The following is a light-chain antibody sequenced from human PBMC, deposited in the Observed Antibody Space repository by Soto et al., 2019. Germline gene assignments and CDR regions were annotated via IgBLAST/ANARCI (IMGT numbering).Light chain of an antibody. CDR2: AAS. CDR1: QSVRTH. Sequence: DIQMTQSPSSLSASIGDRVTITCRASQSVRTHLNWYHQKPGKDPQLLIYAASSLQAGVPSRFSGSGSWTDFTLTISSLHPEDFGDYYCQQSYSPPRTFGQGTNLEIK. J-gene: IGKJ2*01. V-gene: IGKV1-39*01. CDR3: QQSYSPPRT.